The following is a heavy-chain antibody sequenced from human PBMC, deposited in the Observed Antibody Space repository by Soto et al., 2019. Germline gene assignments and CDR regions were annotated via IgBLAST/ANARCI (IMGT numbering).Heavy chain of an antibody. V-gene: IGHV3-73*01. CDR1: GFTFSGSS. CDR3: QLRDNMDV. J-gene: IGHJ6*04. CDR2: MRSGAKNFAT. Sequence: ESGGGLVRPGGSLKVSCTVSGFTFSGSSIHWVRHSFGRGLEWVGRMRSGAKNFATEYGASMKGRFIISRDDSKNTAYLEMNSLTADDTAVYYCQLRDNMDVWGKGTTV.